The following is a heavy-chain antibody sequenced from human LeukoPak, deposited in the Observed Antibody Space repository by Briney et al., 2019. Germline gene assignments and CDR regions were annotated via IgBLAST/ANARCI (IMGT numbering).Heavy chain of an antibody. CDR3: ARAPKCTVTICYYFMDV. V-gene: IGHV1-8*01. D-gene: IGHD4-11*01. CDR1: GYTFSSYD. J-gene: IGHJ6*03. CDR2: MNPNSGNT. Sequence: ASVKVSYKASGYTFSSYDINWVRQATGQGLEWMGWMNPNSGNTGYAQKFQGRVTMTRNTSINTAYMELSSLRSEDTAVYYCARAPKCTVTICYYFMDVWGKGTTVTVSS.